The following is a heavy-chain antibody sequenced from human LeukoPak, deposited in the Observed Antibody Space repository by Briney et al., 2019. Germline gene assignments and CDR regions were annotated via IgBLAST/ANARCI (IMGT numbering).Heavy chain of an antibody. CDR3: AKGIESSGSYYTCFDY. CDR1: GFTFSSYA. D-gene: IGHD1-26*01. CDR2: ISGSGGAT. Sequence: GGSLRLSCAASGFTFSSYAMSWVRQAPGKGLEWVSAISGSGGATYYADSVKGRFTISRDNSKNTLYLQMNSLRAEDTAVYYCAKGIESSGSYYTCFDYWGQGTLVSVSS. V-gene: IGHV3-23*01. J-gene: IGHJ4*02.